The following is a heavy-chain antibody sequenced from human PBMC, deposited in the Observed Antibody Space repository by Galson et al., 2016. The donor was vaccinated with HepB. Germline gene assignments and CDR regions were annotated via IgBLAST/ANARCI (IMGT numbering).Heavy chain of an antibody. CDR3: ARAIVPTAVWGSGLAD. CDR2: VNAGSGDS. V-gene: IGHV1-3*01. J-gene: IGHJ4*02. D-gene: IGHD3-16*01. CDR1: GYKFTDYA. Sequence: SVKVSCKASGYKFTDYALHWVRLAPGQRLEWMAWVNAGSGDSDRSQKFHDRLIVSRDTSATTVYMELSRLRSEDTAVSYCARAIVPTAVWGSGLADWGQGTLVTVSP.